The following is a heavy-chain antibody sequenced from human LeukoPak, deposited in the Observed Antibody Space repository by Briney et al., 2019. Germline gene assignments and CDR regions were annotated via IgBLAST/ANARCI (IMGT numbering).Heavy chain of an antibody. CDR1: EFTFSDYY. J-gene: IGHJ4*02. CDR2: ISYSGDTI. Sequence: GGSLRLSCAASEFTFSDYYMSWIRQAPGKGLEWVSYISYSGDTIYYADSVKGRFTISRDNVKNSLYLQMNSLRAEDTAVYYCARDKGSSWYYFDYWGQGTLVTVSS. D-gene: IGHD6-13*01. V-gene: IGHV3-11*04. CDR3: ARDKGSSWYYFDY.